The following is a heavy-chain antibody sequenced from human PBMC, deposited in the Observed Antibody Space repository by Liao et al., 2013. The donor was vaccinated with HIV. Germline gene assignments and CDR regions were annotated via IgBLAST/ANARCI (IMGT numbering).Heavy chain of an antibody. CDR2: IYHSGTT. CDR1: GDSFSSYY. D-gene: IGHD3-3*01. CDR3: ARDRGGSFWSGSHGGDAFKI. Sequence: QVRLQESGPGLVKPSETLSLTCTVSGDSFSSYYWSWIRQPPGRGLEWIGYIYHSGTTNYNPSLMSRVTISTDSSKNQLSLTLISVTAADTAVYYCARDRGGSFWSGSHGGDAFKIWGQGTLVIVSS. V-gene: IGHV4-59*12. J-gene: IGHJ3*02.